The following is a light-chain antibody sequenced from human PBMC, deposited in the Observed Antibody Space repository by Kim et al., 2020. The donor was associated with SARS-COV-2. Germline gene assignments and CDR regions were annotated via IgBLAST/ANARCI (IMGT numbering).Light chain of an antibody. CDR3: QQYNNWQRS. V-gene: IGKV3-15*01. J-gene: IGKJ2*03. Sequence: SVSPGERATLSCRASQRVGTDVAWYQQKPSQSPRLLIYDASTRATDIPTRFSGSWSGTEFTLTISSLQSEDFAVYYCQQYNNWQRSFGQGTKLEI. CDR2: DAS. CDR1: QRVGTD.